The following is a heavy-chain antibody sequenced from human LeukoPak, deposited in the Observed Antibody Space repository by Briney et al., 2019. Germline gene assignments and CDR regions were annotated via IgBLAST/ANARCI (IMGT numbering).Heavy chain of an antibody. J-gene: IGHJ6*03. CDR3: ATSPPGAGYYYYYYMDV. CDR2: ISSSGSTI. Sequence: PGGSLRLSCAASGFTFSDYYMSWIRQAPGKGLEWVSYISSSGSTIYYADSVKGRFTISRDNTKNSLYLQMNSLRAEDTAVYYCATSPPGAGYYYYYYMDVWGKGTTVTVSS. D-gene: IGHD6-6*01. V-gene: IGHV3-11*01. CDR1: GFTFSDYY.